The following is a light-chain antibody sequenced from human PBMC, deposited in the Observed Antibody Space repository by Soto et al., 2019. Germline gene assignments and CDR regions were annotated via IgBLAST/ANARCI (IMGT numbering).Light chain of an antibody. V-gene: IGLV2-23*01. CDR2: EGS. CDR1: SSDVGSYNF. J-gene: IGLJ1*01. Sequence: QSALTQPASVSGSPGQSITISCTGTSSDVGSYNFVSWYQQHPGKAPKLMIYEGSKRPSGVSNRFSGSKSGNTASLTISGLQAEDEADYYCCSYAGSSTDVFGTGTKVTVL. CDR3: CSYAGSSTDV.